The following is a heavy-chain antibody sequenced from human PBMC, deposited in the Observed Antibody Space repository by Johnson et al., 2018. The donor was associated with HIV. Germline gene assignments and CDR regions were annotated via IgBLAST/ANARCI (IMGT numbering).Heavy chain of an antibody. Sequence: EQLVESGGGLVQPGESLRLSCGASGFTFSSHHMHWVRQAPGKGLEHVSAISGNGGSTYYANSVKGRFTISRDNFKNTLYLQMGSLRAEDTAVYYCAREDTAVVIKRAFDIWGQGTMVTVSS. D-gene: IGHD5-18*01. CDR3: AREDTAVVIKRAFDI. J-gene: IGHJ3*02. CDR2: ISGNGGST. CDR1: GFTFSSHH. V-gene: IGHV3-64*01.